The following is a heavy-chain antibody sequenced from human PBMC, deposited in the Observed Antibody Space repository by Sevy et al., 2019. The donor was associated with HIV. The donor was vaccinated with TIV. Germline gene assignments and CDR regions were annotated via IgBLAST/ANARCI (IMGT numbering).Heavy chain of an antibody. Sequence: GGSLRLSCTASGFVFGDYGMSWVSQAPGKGLEWIAFFKSKIHGGTTENAASVKGRFTISRDDSKNIVYLQMSNLKTEDTAVYYCTRWSGSQSIFDYWGQGTLVTVSS. V-gene: IGHV3-49*04. CDR1: GFVFGDYG. CDR2: FKSKIHGGTT. D-gene: IGHD1-26*01. J-gene: IGHJ4*02. CDR3: TRWSGSQSIFDY.